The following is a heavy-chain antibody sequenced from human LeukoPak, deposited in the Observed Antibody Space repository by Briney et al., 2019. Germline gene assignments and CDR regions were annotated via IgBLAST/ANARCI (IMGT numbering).Heavy chain of an antibody. CDR1: GFTFDDYG. V-gene: IGHV3-20*04. CDR2: INWNGRST. Sequence: PGGSLRLSCAASGFTFDDYGMSWVRQAPGKGLEWVAGINWNGRSTAYADSVKGRFTISRDNAKNSLYLQMNSLRAEDTAVYYCAKERYYGSGSYFFDYWGQGTLVTVSS. D-gene: IGHD3-10*01. J-gene: IGHJ4*02. CDR3: AKERYYGSGSYFFDY.